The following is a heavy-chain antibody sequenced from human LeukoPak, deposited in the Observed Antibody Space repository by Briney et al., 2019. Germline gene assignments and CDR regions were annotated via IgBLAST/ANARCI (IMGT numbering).Heavy chain of an antibody. CDR1: GYSFTSYW. CDR2: IYPGDSDT. V-gene: IGHV5-51*01. J-gene: IGHJ4*02. CDR3: ARGSIVGATRNYFDY. D-gene: IGHD1-26*01. Sequence: GESLKISCKGSGYSFTSYWIGWVRQMPGKGLEWTGIIYPGDSDTRYSPSFQGQVTISADKSISTAYLQWSSLKASDTAMYYCARGSIVGATRNYFDYWGQGTLVTVSS.